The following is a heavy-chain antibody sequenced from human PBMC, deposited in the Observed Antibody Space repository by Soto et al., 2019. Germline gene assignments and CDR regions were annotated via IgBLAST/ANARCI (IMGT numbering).Heavy chain of an antibody. V-gene: IGHV2-5*02. D-gene: IGHD2-15*01. J-gene: IGHJ6*02. CDR2: IYWDDDK. CDR3: AYLPCSGGSCYWFSFSGMDV. CDR1: GFSLSTSGVG. Sequence: QITLKESGPPLVKPTQTLTLTCTFSGFSLSTSGVGVAWIRQPPGKALEWLALIYWDDDKRYRPSLESRLTITTDPTNNQVVLTMTYMDSVDTATYYCAYLPCSGGSCYWFSFSGMDVWGQGTTVTVSS.